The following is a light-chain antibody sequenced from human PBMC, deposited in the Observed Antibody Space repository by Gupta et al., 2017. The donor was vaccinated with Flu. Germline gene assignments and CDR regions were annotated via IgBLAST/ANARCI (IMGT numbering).Light chain of an antibody. J-gene: IGLJ2*01. V-gene: IGLV3-21*04. CDR1: NIGTKG. CDR3: QVWDSSNDSVV. CDR2: NDS. Sequence: SYVVTQPPSASVAPGKTASITCGGNNIGTKGVHWYQQKPGQAPVMVIYNDSDRPSGIPERFSGSNSGSTATLTISRVEAGDEAEYYCQVWDSSNDSVVFGGGTKLTVL.